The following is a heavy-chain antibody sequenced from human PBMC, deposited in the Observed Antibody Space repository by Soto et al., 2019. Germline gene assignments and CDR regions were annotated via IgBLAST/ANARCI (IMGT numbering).Heavy chain of an antibody. J-gene: IGHJ3*02. D-gene: IGHD6-19*01. CDR3: ARGGSSGWEEDAFDI. CDR2: INPNSGNT. CDR1: GYTFTSYA. Sequence: ASVKVSCKASGYTFTSYAMHWVRQAPGQRLEWMGWINPNSGNTGYAQKFQGRVTMTRNTSISTAYMELSSLRSEDTAVYYCARGGSSGWEEDAFDIWGQGTMVTVSS. V-gene: IGHV1-8*02.